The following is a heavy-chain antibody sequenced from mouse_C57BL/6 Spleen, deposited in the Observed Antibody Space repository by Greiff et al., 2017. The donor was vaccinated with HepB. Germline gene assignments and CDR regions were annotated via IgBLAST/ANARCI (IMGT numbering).Heavy chain of an antibody. Sequence: VQLQESGAELARPGASVKMSCKASGYTFTSYTMHWVKQRPGQGLEWIGYINPSSGYTKYNQKFKDKATLTADKSSSTAYMQLSSLTSEDSAVYYCARDEGMGSYFDYWGQGTTLTVSS. CDR2: INPSSGYT. V-gene: IGHV1-4*01. J-gene: IGHJ2*01. D-gene: IGHD4-1*01. CDR3: ARDEGMGSYFDY. CDR1: GYTFTSYT.